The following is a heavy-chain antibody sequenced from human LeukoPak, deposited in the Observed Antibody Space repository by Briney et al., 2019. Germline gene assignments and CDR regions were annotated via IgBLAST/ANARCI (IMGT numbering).Heavy chain of an antibody. Sequence: GGSLRLSCAASGFIFSSYGMSWVRQTPGKGLEWVSAISGSGSKTYYGDSVKGRFTISRDNSKNTLCLQMNSLRVEDTAVYYCAKRLGSNDNAFDIWGQGTTVTVSS. CDR2: ISGSGSKT. CDR3: AKRLGSNDNAFDI. D-gene: IGHD2-15*01. CDR1: GFIFSSYG. V-gene: IGHV3-23*01. J-gene: IGHJ3*02.